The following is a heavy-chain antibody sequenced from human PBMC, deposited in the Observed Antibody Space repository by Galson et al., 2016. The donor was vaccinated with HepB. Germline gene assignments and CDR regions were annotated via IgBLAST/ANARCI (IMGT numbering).Heavy chain of an antibody. V-gene: IGHV1-18*01. CDR2: ISTYNDNI. J-gene: IGHJ4*02. Sequence: SVKVSCKASGYTFTNYGITWVRQAPGQGLEWMGWISTYNDNINYAQKLQGRVTMTTDTSTSTAYMELRSLRSDDTAVYFCARDEDYWGQGTLVTVSS. CDR3: ARDEDY. CDR1: GYTFTNYG.